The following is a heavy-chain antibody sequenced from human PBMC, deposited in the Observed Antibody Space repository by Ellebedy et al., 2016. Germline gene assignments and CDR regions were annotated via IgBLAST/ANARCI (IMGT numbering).Heavy chain of an antibody. CDR3: RQGHYADL. CDR1: GLNFNTFF. J-gene: IGHJ4*02. V-gene: IGHV3-23*01. CDR2: ISAGSDTT. Sequence: GGSLRLXXTASGLNFNTFFMSWVRQAPGKGLDWVSTISAGSDTTRLADSVKGRFTISRDSSKNSVYLRMNNLRVEDTAVYYCRQGHYADLWGQGTLVTVSS. D-gene: IGHD4-17*01.